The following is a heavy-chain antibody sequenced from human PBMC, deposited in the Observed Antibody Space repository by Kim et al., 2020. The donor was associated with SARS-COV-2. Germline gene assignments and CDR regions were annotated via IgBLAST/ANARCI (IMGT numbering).Heavy chain of an antibody. Sequence: GGSLRLSCAASGFTFSSYAMSWVRQAPGKGLEWVSAISGSGGSTYYADSVKDRFTISRDNSKNTLYLQMNSLRAEDTAVYYCATGGGSRSPPHDYWGQGTLVTVSS. CDR2: ISGSGGST. CDR1: GFTFSSYA. V-gene: IGHV3-23*01. J-gene: IGHJ4*02. CDR3: ATGGGSRSPPHDY. D-gene: IGHD6-13*01.